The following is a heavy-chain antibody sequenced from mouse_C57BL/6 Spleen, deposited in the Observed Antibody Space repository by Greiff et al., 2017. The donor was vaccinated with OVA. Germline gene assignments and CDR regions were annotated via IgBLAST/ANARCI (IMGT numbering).Heavy chain of an antibody. Sequence: EVQVVESGGGLVKPGGSLKLSCAASGFTFSSYAMSWVRQTPEKRLEWVATISDGGSYTYYPDNVKGRFTISRDNAKNNLYLQMSHLKSEDTAMYYCARDQLTGTSPFAYWGQGTLVTVSA. CDR1: GFTFSSYA. J-gene: IGHJ3*01. CDR2: ISDGGSYT. V-gene: IGHV5-4*01. D-gene: IGHD4-1*01. CDR3: ARDQLTGTSPFAY.